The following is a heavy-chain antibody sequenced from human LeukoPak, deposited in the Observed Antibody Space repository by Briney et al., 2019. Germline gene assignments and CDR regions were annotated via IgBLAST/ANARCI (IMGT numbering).Heavy chain of an antibody. Sequence: SETLSLTCTVSGYSISSGYYWGWIRQPPGKGLEWIGSIYHSGSTYYNPSLKSRVTISVDTSKNQFSLKLSSVTAADTAVYYCARGFDYYDSSGYYYRRPFAYWGQGTLVTVSS. D-gene: IGHD3-22*01. CDR2: IYHSGST. CDR3: ARGFDYYDSSGYYYRRPFAY. J-gene: IGHJ4*02. CDR1: GYSISSGYY. V-gene: IGHV4-38-2*02.